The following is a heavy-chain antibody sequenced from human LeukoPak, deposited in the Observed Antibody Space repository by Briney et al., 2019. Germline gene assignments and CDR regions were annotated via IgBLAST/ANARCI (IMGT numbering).Heavy chain of an antibody. CDR3: ARDSLVVVTHDAFDI. V-gene: IGHV4-4*07. CDR1: GGSISSYY. CDR2: IYTSGST. D-gene: IGHD3-22*01. Sequence: SETLSLTCTVSGGSISSYYWSWIRQPAGKGLEWIGRIYTSGSTNYNPSLKSRVTMSVDTSKDQFSLKLSSVTAADTAVYYCARDSLVVVTHDAFDIWGQGTMVTVSS. J-gene: IGHJ3*02.